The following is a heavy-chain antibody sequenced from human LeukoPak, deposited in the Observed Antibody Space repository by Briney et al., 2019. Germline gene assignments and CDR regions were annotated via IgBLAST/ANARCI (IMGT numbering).Heavy chain of an antibody. CDR3: ARNRDGYNSFDY. Sequence: SETLSLTCTVSGGSISSYYWSWIRQPPGKGLEWIGYIYYSGSTNYNPSLRSRVTISVDTSKNHFSLKLSSVTAADTAVCYCARNRDGYNSFDYWGQGTLVTVSS. V-gene: IGHV4-59*12. D-gene: IGHD5-24*01. CDR1: GGSISSYY. J-gene: IGHJ4*02. CDR2: IYYSGST.